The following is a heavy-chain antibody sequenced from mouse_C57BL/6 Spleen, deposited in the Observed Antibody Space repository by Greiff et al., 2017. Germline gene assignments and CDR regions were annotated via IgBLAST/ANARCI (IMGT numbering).Heavy chain of an antibody. CDR1: GYTFTNYW. V-gene: IGHV1-63*01. D-gene: IGHD1-1*01. J-gene: IGHJ2*01. Sequence: QVHVKQSGAELVRPGTSVKMSCKASGYTFTNYWIGWAKQRPGHGLEWIGDIYPGGGYTNYNEKFKGKATLTADKSSSTAYMQFSSLTSEDSAIYYCARTPYYYGSTSYYFDYWGQGTTLTVSS. CDR3: ARTPYYYGSTSYYFDY. CDR2: IYPGGGYT.